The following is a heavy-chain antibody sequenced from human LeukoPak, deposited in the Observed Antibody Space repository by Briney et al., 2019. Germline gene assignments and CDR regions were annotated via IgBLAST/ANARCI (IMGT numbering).Heavy chain of an antibody. CDR1: GGSVSSGSYY. Sequence: SETLSLTCTVSGGSVSSGSYYWSWIRQPPGKGLEWIGYIYYGGSTNYNPSLKSRVTISVDTSKNQFSLKLSSVTAADTAVYYCARVGYSYGSYYFDYWGQGTLVTVSS. CDR3: ARVGYSYGSYYFDY. D-gene: IGHD5-18*01. CDR2: IYYGGST. V-gene: IGHV4-61*01. J-gene: IGHJ4*02.